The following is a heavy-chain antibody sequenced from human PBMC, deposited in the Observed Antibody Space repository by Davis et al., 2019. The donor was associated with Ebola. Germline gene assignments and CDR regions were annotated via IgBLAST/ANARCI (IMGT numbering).Heavy chain of an antibody. CDR2: ISSSSSTI. J-gene: IGHJ6*02. CDR1: GFTFSSYW. CDR3: ARAKMVGATLNYYYYGMDV. D-gene: IGHD1-26*01. Sequence: GGSLRLSCAASGFTFSSYWMHWVRQAPGKGLEWVSYISSSSSTIYYADSVKGRFTISRDNAKNSLYLQMNSLRDEDTAVYYCARAKMVGATLNYYYYGMDVWGQGTTVTVSS. V-gene: IGHV3-48*02.